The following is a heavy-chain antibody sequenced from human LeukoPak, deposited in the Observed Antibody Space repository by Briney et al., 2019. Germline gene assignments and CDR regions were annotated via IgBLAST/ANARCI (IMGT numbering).Heavy chain of an antibody. D-gene: IGHD3-10*01. CDR3: VSPSYGSGSYELDY. V-gene: IGHV3-64D*06. CDR1: GFSFSNYA. Sequence: PGGSLRLSCSASGFSFSNYAMHWVRQAPGKGLEYVSSISSHGGSTYYVDSVKGRFTISRDNSKNTLYLQMSSLRAEDTAVYSFVSPSYGSGSYELDYWGQGTLVTVST. J-gene: IGHJ4*02. CDR2: ISSHGGST.